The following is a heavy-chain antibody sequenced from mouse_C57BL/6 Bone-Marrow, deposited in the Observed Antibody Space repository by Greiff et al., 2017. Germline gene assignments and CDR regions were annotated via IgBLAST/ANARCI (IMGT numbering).Heavy chain of an antibody. CDR3: ARSLYYGSYVGVAY. Sequence: EVQLQQSGPELVKPGASVKISCKASGYSFTDYNMNWVKQSNGESLEWIGVINPNYGTTSYNQKFKGKATLTVDQSSSTAYMQLNSLTSEDSAVYYCARSLYYGSYVGVAYWGQGTRVTVSA. D-gene: IGHD2-1*01. CDR1: GYSFTDYN. V-gene: IGHV1-39*01. J-gene: IGHJ3*01. CDR2: INPNYGTT.